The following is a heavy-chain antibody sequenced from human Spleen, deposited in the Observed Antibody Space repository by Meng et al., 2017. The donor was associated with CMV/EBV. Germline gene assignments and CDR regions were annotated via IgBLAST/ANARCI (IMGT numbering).Heavy chain of an antibody. Sequence: TCTVSGGSVSSGSYYWRWIRQPPGKGLEWIGYIYYSGSTNYNPSLKSRVTISVDTSKNQFSLKLSSVTAADTAVYYCARFSPHWFDPWGQGTLVTVSS. CDR1: GGSVSSGSYY. CDR2: IYYSGST. V-gene: IGHV4-61*01. J-gene: IGHJ5*02. CDR3: ARFSPHWFDP.